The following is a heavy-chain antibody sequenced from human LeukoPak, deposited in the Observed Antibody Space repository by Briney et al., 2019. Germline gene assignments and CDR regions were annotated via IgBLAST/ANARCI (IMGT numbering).Heavy chain of an antibody. Sequence: GGSLRLSCAASGFIVSSNYMSWVRQAPGKGLEWVSVIYSGGSTYYADSVKGRFTISRDNSKNTLYLQMNSLRAEDTAVYYCARDSSSSWFYDYWGQGTLVTVSS. V-gene: IGHV3-53*01. CDR1: GFIVSSNY. J-gene: IGHJ4*02. CDR3: ARDSSSSWFYDY. CDR2: IYSGGST. D-gene: IGHD6-13*01.